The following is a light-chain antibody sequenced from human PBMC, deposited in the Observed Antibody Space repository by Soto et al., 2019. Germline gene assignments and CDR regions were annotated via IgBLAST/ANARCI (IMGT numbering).Light chain of an antibody. Sequence: QSGVTQPPSVSGTPGQRVTISCSGSSSNIGSNTVNWYQQLPGAAPKLVIFGNRNRPSGVPERFSGSKSGTSASLAITGLQAEDEADYYCQAYDYSLTASVFGGGTKLTVL. CDR3: QAYDYSLTASV. J-gene: IGLJ3*02. V-gene: IGLV1-40*01. CDR1: SSNIGSNT. CDR2: GNR.